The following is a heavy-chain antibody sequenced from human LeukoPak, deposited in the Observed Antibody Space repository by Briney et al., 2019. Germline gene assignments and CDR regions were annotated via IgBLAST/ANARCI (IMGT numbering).Heavy chain of an antibody. CDR1: GGSISSGSYY. CDR3: ARGCRDGYSNYWYLDL. D-gene: IGHD5-24*01. V-gene: IGHV4-61*02. Sequence: SETLSLTCTVSGGSISSGSYYWSWIRQPAGKGLEWIGCMFPSGSTNYSPSLKSRVTISVDTSKNQVSLKLNSVTAADTAVYYCARGCRDGYSNYWYLDLWGRGTLATVSS. J-gene: IGHJ2*01. CDR2: MFPSGST.